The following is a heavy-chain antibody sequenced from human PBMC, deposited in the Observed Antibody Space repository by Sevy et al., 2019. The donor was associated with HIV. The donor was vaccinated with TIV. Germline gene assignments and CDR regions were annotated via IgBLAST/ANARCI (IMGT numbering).Heavy chain of an antibody. CDR3: VAEPPSGGHGNYHYGLDL. CDR2: ILDRGDQT. V-gene: IGHV3-30*03. Sequence: GGSLRLSCTVSGFIFGDYDMHWVRQAPGKGLEWVSLILDRGDQTFYGESVKGRSTISRDNAKKTQYLQMSRLRHEETAVYYCVAEPPSGGHGNYHYGLDLWGQGTTVTVSS. J-gene: IGHJ6*02. D-gene: IGHD3-16*01. CDR1: GFIFGDYD.